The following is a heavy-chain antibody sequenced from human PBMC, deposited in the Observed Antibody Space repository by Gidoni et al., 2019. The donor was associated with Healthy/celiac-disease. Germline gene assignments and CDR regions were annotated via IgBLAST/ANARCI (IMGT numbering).Heavy chain of an antibody. CDR2: IYNSGST. D-gene: IGHD4-17*01. CDR1: GGPIGSYY. CDR3: ARDSGPYGDVLYYFDN. J-gene: IGHJ4*02. Sequence: QVHLQESPPGLVKPSETLSLTCTVSGGPIGSYYWSWNRQPPGTGLEWIGYIYNSGSTNYTPTLKRRVTISVDTSKNQFSLKLSSVAAADTAVYYCARDSGPYGDVLYYFDNWGQGTLVTVSS. V-gene: IGHV4-59*01.